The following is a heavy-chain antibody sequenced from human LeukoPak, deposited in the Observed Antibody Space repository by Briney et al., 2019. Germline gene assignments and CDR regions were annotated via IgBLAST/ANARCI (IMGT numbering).Heavy chain of an antibody. V-gene: IGHV3-11*06. J-gene: IGHJ4*02. D-gene: IGHD6-19*01. Sequence: AGGSLRLSCAASGFTFSDYYMSWTRQAPGKGLEWVSYISSSSSYTNYADSVKGRFTISRDNAKNSLYLQMNSLRAEDTAVYYCARGGGIAVAGTSKNFDYWGQGTLVTVSS. CDR1: GFTFSDYY. CDR3: ARGGGIAVAGTSKNFDY. CDR2: ISSSSSYT.